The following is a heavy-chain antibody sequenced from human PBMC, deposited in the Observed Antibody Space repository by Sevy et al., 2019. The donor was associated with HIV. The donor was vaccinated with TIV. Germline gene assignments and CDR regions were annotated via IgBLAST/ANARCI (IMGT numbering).Heavy chain of an antibody. Sequence: GGSLRLSCAASDFTFSNAWMNWVRQAPGKGLEWVGRIKSKTDGGTTDYAAPVKGRFTISRDDSKNTLYLQMNSLKTEDTAVYYCTTDKYYYDSSGYYPDYFDYWGQGTLVTVSS. V-gene: IGHV3-15*07. D-gene: IGHD3-22*01. J-gene: IGHJ4*02. CDR1: DFTFSNAW. CDR2: IKSKTDGGTT. CDR3: TTDKYYYDSSGYYPDYFDY.